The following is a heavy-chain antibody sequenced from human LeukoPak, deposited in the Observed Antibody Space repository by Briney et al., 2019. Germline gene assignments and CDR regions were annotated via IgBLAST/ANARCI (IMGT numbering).Heavy chain of an antibody. Sequence: SETLSLTCTVSGGSISSSRYYWGWIRQPPGKGLEWIGSIYSSGSVYYNPSLKSRVTISLDTSKNQFSLKLSSVTAADTAVYYCSTRNILAWYFDLWGRGTLVTVST. CDR3: STRNILAWYFDL. CDR1: GGSISSSRYY. V-gene: IGHV4-39*01. D-gene: IGHD3-9*01. J-gene: IGHJ2*01. CDR2: IYSSGSV.